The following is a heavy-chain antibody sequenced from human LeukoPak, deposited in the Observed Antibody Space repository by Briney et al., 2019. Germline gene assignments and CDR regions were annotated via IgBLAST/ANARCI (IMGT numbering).Heavy chain of an antibody. CDR1: GGTFSSYA. V-gene: IGHV1-69*06. J-gene: IGHJ4*02. CDR2: IITIFGTA. D-gene: IGHD2-15*01. Sequence: KVSCKASGGTFSSYAIRWVRQAPGPGLEWMGGIITIFGTANYAQQFQGRVTITADKSTSTAYMELSSLGSEDTAVYYCARNDCSGGSCYLVFDYWGQGTLVTVSS. CDR3: ARNDCSGGSCYLVFDY.